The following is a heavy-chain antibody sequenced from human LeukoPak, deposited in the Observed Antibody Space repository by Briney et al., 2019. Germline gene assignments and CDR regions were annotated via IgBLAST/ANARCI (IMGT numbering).Heavy chain of an antibody. CDR1: GYTFTVYH. CDR3: ARRASLYSGYEY. D-gene: IGHD5-12*01. V-gene: IGHV1-2*02. J-gene: IGHJ4*02. CDR2: INPNSGGT. Sequence: ASVKLSFTSSGYTFTVYHIHWERQAPGQGLEWMGWINPNSGGTNYAQNFQGRVTMTRDTSISTAYMELSSLSSDDTAVYYCARRASLYSGYEYWGQGALVSVSS.